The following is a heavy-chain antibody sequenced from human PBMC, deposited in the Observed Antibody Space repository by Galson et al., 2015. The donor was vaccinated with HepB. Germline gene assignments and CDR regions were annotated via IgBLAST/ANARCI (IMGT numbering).Heavy chain of an antibody. CDR3: AGSAGGAVGGFDY. CDR2: IYYSGST. Sequence: SETLSLTCTVSGGSISSYYWSWIRQPPGKGPEWIGYIYYSGSTNYNPSLKSRVTISVDTSKNQFSLKLSSVTAADTAVYYCAGSAGGAVGGFDYWGQGSLVTVSS. V-gene: IGHV4-59*01. CDR1: GGSISSYY. D-gene: IGHD6-19*01. J-gene: IGHJ4*02.